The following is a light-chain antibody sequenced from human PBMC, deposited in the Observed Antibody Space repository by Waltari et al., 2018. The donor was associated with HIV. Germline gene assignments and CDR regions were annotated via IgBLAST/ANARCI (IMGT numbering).Light chain of an antibody. CDR1: QSVSRN. J-gene: IGKJ1*01. V-gene: IGKV3-15*01. CDR3: QHYNNWT. CDR2: GAS. Sequence: EIVMTQSPATLSVSPGERATLSCRASQSVSRNLAWYQQKPGQAPRLLIYGASTRATGIPARFSGSGSGTEFTLTISSLQSEDFAVYYCQHYNNWTFGQGTKVEIK.